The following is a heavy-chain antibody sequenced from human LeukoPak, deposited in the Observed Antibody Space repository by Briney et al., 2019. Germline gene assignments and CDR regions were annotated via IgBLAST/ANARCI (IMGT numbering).Heavy chain of an antibody. J-gene: IGHJ4*02. CDR2: ISASGSST. V-gene: IGHV3-23*01. CDR3: ARVGYNSGWYEY. D-gene: IGHD6-19*01. CDR1: GFTFSSYA. Sequence: GGSLRLSCAASGFTFSSYAMNWVRQAPGKGLEWVSAISASGSSTYYADSVKGRFTISRDTSKNTLYLQMSSLRGEDTAVYYCARVGYNSGWYEYWGQGTLVTVSS.